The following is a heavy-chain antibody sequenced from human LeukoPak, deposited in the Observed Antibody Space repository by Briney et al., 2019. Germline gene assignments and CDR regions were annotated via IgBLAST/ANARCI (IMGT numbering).Heavy chain of an antibody. D-gene: IGHD6-13*01. CDR1: GFTFSTYAGFTFSTYA. CDR2: ISGSGGST. J-gene: IGHJ4*02. Sequence: GGSLRLSCAASGFTFSTYAGFTFSTYAMSWVRQAPGKGLEWVSAISGSGGSTYYADSVKGRFTISRDNSKNTLYLQMNSLRAEDTAVYYCAKDIRASSSPCYFDYWGQGTLVTVSS. CDR3: AKDIRASSSPCYFDY. V-gene: IGHV3-23*01.